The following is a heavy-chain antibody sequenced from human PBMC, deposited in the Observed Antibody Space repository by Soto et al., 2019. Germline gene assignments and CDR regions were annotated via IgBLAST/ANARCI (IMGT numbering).Heavy chain of an antibody. V-gene: IGHV4-61*08. J-gene: IGHJ3*02. CDR2: IYYSGST. CDR3: ARRYGGAFDI. CDR1: GGSISSGGYY. D-gene: IGHD3-10*01. Sequence: SETLSLTCTVSGGSISSGGYYWRWIRQPPGKGLEWIGYIYYSGSTNYNPSLKSRVTISVDTSKNQFSLKLSSVTAADTAVYYCARRYGGAFDIWGQGTMVTVSS.